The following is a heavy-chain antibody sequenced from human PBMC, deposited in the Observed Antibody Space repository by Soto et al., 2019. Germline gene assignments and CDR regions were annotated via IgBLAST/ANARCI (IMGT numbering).Heavy chain of an antibody. CDR1: GGSISSGGYY. V-gene: IGHV4-31*03. CDR2: IYYSGST. J-gene: IGHJ4*02. D-gene: IGHD1-26*01. CDR3: ASQAIVGATDY. Sequence: SETLSLTCTVSGGSISSGGYYWSWIRQHPGKGLEWVGYIYYSGSTYYNPSLKSRVTISVDTSKNQFSLKLSSVTAADTAVYYCASQAIVGATDYWGQGTLVTVSS.